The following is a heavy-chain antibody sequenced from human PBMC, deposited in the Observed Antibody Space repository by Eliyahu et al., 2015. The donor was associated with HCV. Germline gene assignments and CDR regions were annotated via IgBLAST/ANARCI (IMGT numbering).Heavy chain of an antibody. D-gene: IGHD3-22*01. Sequence: EEQLAQSGAEVKKSGESLRISCTGSGFSYPSYWIGGVRQKPGKGLEWMGIIYPGDSDTRYXPSLQGQVTMSVDKSISTAYLQWSSLKASDTAMYYCARRVTYHYDSSGYGPGYLDLWGRGTRVTVSS. V-gene: IGHV5-51*01. J-gene: IGHJ2*01. CDR2: IYPGDSDT. CDR1: GFSYPSYW. CDR3: ARRVTYHYDSSGYGPGYLDL.